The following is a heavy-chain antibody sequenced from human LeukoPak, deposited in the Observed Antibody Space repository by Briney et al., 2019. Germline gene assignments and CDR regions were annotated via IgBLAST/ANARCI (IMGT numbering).Heavy chain of an antibody. CDR3: AKDGWIQLSKSYYFDY. CDR2: ISYDGSNK. V-gene: IGHV3-30*18. Sequence: QPGRSLRLSCAASGFTFSSYGMHWVRQAPGKGLEWVAVISYDGSNKYCADSVKGRFTISRDNSKNALYLQMNSLRAEDTAVYYCAKDGWIQLSKSYYFDYWGQGTLVTVSS. J-gene: IGHJ4*02. CDR1: GFTFSSYG. D-gene: IGHD5-18*01.